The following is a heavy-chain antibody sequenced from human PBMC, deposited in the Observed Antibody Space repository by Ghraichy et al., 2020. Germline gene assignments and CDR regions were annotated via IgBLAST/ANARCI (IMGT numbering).Heavy chain of an antibody. CDR2: INHSGST. Sequence: SQTLSLTCAVYGGSFSGYYWSWIRQPPGKGLEWIGEINHSGSTNYNPSLKSRVTISVDTSKNQFSLKLSSVTAADTAVYYCARVSRRGVRYHYYGMDVWGQGTTVTVSS. D-gene: IGHD3-9*01. CDR1: GGSFSGYY. J-gene: IGHJ6*02. CDR3: ARVSRRGVRYHYYGMDV. V-gene: IGHV4-34*01.